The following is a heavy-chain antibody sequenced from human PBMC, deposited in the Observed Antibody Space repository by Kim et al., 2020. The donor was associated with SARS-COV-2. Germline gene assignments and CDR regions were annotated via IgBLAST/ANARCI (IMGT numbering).Heavy chain of an antibody. CDR1: GYTFTSYY. V-gene: IGHV1-46*01. J-gene: IGHJ4*02. CDR2: INPSAGST. Sequence: ASVKVPCKASGYTFTSYYMHWVRQAPGQGLEWMGIINPSAGSTSYAQKFQGRVTMTRDTSTSTVYMELSSLRSDDTAMYYCARERVRGVIGYWGQGTLVT. D-gene: IGHD3-10*01. CDR3: ARERVRGVIGY.